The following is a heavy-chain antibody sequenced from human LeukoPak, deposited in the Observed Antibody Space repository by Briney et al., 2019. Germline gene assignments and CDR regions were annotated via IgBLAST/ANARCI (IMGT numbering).Heavy chain of an antibody. D-gene: IGHD4-17*01. CDR2: IYSGGST. J-gene: IGHJ3*02. CDR3: ARLTYGDYAFDI. V-gene: IGHV3-66*01. CDR1: GFTVSSND. Sequence: GGSLRLSCAASGFTVSSNDMSWVRQAPGKGLEWVSVIYSGGSTYYADSVKGRFTISRDNSKNTLYLQMNSLRAEDTAVYYCARLTYGDYAFDIWGQGTMVTVSS.